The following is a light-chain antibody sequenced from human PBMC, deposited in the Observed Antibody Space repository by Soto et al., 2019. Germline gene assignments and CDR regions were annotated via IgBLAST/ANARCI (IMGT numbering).Light chain of an antibody. J-gene: IGLJ1*01. Sequence: QSALTQPRSVSGSPRQSVTISCTGTNSDVGSYNLVSWFQQHPGKAPKLVIYEVTKRPSGVSDRFSGSKSGNTASLTISGLQAADEADYQCFSYAGDSVYVFVTRTKVTVL. CDR3: FSYAGDSVYV. CDR2: EVT. V-gene: IGLV2-23*02. CDR1: NSDVGSYNL.